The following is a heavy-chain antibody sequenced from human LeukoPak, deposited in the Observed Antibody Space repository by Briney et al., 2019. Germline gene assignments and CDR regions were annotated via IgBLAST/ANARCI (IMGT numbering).Heavy chain of an antibody. CDR2: ISYDGSNK. CDR3: ARDSSDMDSSGYYPGGVFDP. J-gene: IGHJ5*02. D-gene: IGHD3-22*01. Sequence: GGSLRLSCAASGFTFSSYAMHWVRQAPGKGLEWVAVISYDGSNKYYADSVKGRFTISRDNSKNTLYLQMNSLRAEDTAVYYCARDSSDMDSSGYYPGGVFDPWGQGTLVTVSS. CDR1: GFTFSSYA. V-gene: IGHV3-30-3*01.